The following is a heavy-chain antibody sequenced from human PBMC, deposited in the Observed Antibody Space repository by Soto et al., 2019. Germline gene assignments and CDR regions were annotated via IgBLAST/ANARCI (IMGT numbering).Heavy chain of an antibody. CDR1: GFTFSSYW. CDR3: ASDSYYYDSDAPADY. Sequence: QPGGSLRLSCAASGFTFSSYWMSWVRQAPGKGLEWVANIKQDGSEKYYVDSVKGRFTISRDNAKNSLYLQMNSLRAEDTAVYYCASDSYYYDSDAPADYWGQGTLVTVSS. CDR2: IKQDGSEK. V-gene: IGHV3-7*03. D-gene: IGHD3-22*01. J-gene: IGHJ4*02.